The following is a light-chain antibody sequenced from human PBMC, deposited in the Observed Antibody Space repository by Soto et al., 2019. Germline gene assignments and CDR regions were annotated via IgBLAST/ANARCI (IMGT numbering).Light chain of an antibody. CDR3: QQYHNLWT. CDR1: ETIRGL. V-gene: IGKV3D-15*01. J-gene: IGKJ1*01. CDR2: DTS. Sequence: EIVLTQSPATLSLSPGEIATLSCRASETIRGLLAWYQQRPGQPPRLLIYDTSNRATGIPARFSGSGSGTEFTLTITSLQSEDFALYYCQQYHNLWTFGQGTKVDIK.